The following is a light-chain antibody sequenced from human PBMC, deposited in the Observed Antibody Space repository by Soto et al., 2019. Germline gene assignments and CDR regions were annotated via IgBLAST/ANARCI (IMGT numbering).Light chain of an antibody. CDR3: QQSHSTPIT. CDR2: GAS. CDR1: QNISSY. V-gene: IGKV1-39*01. J-gene: IGKJ5*01. Sequence: DIQMTQSPSSLSASVGDRVTITCRASQNISSYLNWYHQKPGEVPKLLIYGASTLQSGVPSGFSGSGSGTDFTLTISCLQPEDFATYYCQQSHSTPITFGQGTRLEIK.